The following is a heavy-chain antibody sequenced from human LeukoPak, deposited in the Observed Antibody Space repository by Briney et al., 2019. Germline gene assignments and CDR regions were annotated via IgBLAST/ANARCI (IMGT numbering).Heavy chain of an antibody. CDR1: GFTFSDYS. V-gene: IGHV3-21*01. CDR3: ARSRSVSNYKGMDV. D-gene: IGHD5/OR15-5a*01. Sequence: TGGYLRLSCPASGFTFSDYSMSWVRQAPGKRLEWVSSISSSSDYIYYADSVKGRFTISRDNARNSLYLQMNSLRAEDTAVYYCARSRSVSNYKGMDVWGQGTTVTVSS. CDR2: ISSSSDYI. J-gene: IGHJ6*02.